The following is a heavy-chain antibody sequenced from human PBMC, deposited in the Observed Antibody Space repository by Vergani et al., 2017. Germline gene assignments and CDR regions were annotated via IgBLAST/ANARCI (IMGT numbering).Heavy chain of an antibody. D-gene: IGHD2-21*01. J-gene: IGHJ4*02. CDR1: GDTFKTYV. Sequence: QVQLVQSGAEVRKPGSSVKVSCKASGDTFKTYVFNWVRQAPGQGLEWVGGIIAFFGTTTYAQKFQGRVTITADESTSTVYMELSSLRSEDTAIYYCARDDFCGFGECYSPASDYWGQGALVTVSS. CDR2: IIAFFGTT. V-gene: IGHV1-69*01. CDR3: ARDDFCGFGECYSPASDY.